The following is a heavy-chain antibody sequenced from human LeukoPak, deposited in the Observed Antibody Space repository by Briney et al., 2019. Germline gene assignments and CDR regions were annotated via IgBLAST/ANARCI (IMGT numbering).Heavy chain of an antibody. V-gene: IGHV1-2*02. CDR2: INPNSGDT. CDR1: GYTFTGYY. D-gene: IGHD2-2*01. J-gene: IGHJ4*02. Sequence: ASVKVSCKASGYTFTGYYMHWVRQAPGQGLEWMGWINPNSGDTNYAQRFQGRVTMTRDTSISTAYMDLSRLRSDDTAVYYCARDSGYCSSTGCYYFDYWGQGTPVTVSS. CDR3: ARDSGYCSSTGCYYFDY.